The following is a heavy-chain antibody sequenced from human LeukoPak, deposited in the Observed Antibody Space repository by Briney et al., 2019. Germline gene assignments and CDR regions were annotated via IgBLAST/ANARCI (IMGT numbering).Heavy chain of an antibody. Sequence: GGSLRLSCAASGFTFSSYGMHWVRQVPGRGLEWVAVISYDGTNKYYADSVKGRFTISRDNAKNSLYLQMNSLRAEDTAVYYCARVKSYGGDGIDYWGQGTLVTVSS. J-gene: IGHJ4*02. CDR3: ARVKSYGGDGIDY. CDR2: ISYDGTNK. D-gene: IGHD2-21*02. V-gene: IGHV3-30*03. CDR1: GFTFSSYG.